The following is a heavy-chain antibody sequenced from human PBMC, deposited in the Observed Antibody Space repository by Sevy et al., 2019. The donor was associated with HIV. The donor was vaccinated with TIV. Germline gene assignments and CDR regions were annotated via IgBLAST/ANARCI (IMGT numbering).Heavy chain of an antibody. V-gene: IGHV3-7*01. D-gene: IGHD3-10*01. CDR3: SRDSLASGSYVY. Sequence: GGSLRLSCTASGFTFSTYWMAWVRQAPGKGLEWVANIKGDETARYYVDSVRGRFSISRDNAKNSVYLYMNSLRIDDTAVYYCSRDSLASGSYVYWGQGTLVTVSS. CDR1: GFTFSTYW. CDR2: IKGDETAR. J-gene: IGHJ4*02.